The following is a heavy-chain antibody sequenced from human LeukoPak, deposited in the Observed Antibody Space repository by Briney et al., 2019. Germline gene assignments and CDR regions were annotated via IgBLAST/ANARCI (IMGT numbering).Heavy chain of an antibody. D-gene: IGHD2-2*01. CDR3: AGGSIPD. V-gene: IGHV3-30*04. Sequence: PGRSLRLSCAASGFTFSSYAMHWVRQAPGKGLEWVAVISYDGSNKYYADSVKGRFTISRDSSKNTLYLQMNSLRAEDTAVYYCAGGSIPDWGQGTLVTVSS. CDR2: ISYDGSNK. CDR1: GFTFSSYA. J-gene: IGHJ4*02.